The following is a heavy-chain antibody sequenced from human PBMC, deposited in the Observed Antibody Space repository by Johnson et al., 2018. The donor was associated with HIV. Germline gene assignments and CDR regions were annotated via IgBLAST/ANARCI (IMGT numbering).Heavy chain of an antibody. CDR1: GFTFSSYA. CDR2: IWYDGSNK. J-gene: IGHJ3*01. Sequence: QEQLVESGGGVVQPGRSLRLSCAASGFTFSSYAMHWVRQAPGKGLEWVAVIWYDGSNKYSADSVRGRFTISRDNSKNTLYLQMNILRAEDTAVYYCAKDQWRSSWTNDAFDFWVQCTMVTVSS. CDR3: AKDQWRSSWTNDAFDF. D-gene: IGHD6-13*01. V-gene: IGHV3-33*06.